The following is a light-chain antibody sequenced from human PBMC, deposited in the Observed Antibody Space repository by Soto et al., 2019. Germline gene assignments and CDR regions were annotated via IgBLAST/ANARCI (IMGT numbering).Light chain of an antibody. J-gene: IGKJ1*01. CDR3: QQYNSYPWT. Sequence: IQMTPSPSTLSASVGDRGTITCRASQSISSWLAWYQQKPGKAPKLLIYDASSLESGVPSRFSGSGSGTEFALTISSLQPDDFATYYCQQYNSYPWTFGQGTKVDIK. CDR1: QSISSW. V-gene: IGKV1-5*01. CDR2: DAS.